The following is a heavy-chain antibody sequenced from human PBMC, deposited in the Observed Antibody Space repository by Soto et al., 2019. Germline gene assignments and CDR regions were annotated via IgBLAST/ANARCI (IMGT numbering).Heavy chain of an antibody. Sequence: EVQLVESGAGLVKPGGSLRLSCAASGFTFSSYSMNWVRQAPGKGLAWVSSISSSSSYIYYADSVKGRFTISRDNAKNSLYLHMNSLRAEDTAVYYCARELGYCSSTSCYEGYWVQGTLVNVSS. CDR1: GFTFSSYS. CDR3: ARELGYCSSTSCYEGY. D-gene: IGHD2-2*01. V-gene: IGHV3-21*01. J-gene: IGHJ4*02. CDR2: ISSSSSYI.